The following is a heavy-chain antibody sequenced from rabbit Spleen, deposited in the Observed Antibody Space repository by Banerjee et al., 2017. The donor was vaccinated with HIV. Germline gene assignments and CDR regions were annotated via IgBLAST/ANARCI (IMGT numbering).Heavy chain of an antibody. D-gene: IGHD1-1*01. J-gene: IGHJ4*01. V-gene: IGHV1S45*01. CDR3: AGDHAISGYRFNL. CDR2: IYTGSGSA. Sequence: QEQLEESGGDLVQPEGSLTLTCTASGFSFSSSYWIFWVRQAPGKGLEWIGCIYTGSGSAYYASWAKGRLTISKTSSTTVTLQMTSLTAADTATYFCAGDHAISGYRFNLWGQGTLVTVS. CDR1: GFSFSSSYW.